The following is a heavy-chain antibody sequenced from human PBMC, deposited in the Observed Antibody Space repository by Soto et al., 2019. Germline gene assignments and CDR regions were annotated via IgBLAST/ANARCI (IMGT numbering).Heavy chain of an antibody. CDR2: ISFSGAT. CDR3: ARVLFGADAFDI. V-gene: IGHV4-59*01. CDR1: GGSLNRNF. J-gene: IGHJ3*02. Sequence: QVQLQESGPGLVTPSETLSLTCTVSGGSLNRNFWSWIRQPPGKGLEWMAYISFSGATSYNPSHLRRLTISLDTSKNQFSLNLTSVTAADTAVYYCARVLFGADAFDIGGQGTLVTVSS. D-gene: IGHD3-10*01.